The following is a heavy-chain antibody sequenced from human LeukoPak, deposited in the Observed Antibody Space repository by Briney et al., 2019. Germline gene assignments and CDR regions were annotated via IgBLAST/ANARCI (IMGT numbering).Heavy chain of an antibody. J-gene: IGHJ6*02. D-gene: IGHD6-13*01. V-gene: IGHV4-34*01. CDR1: GGSFSGYY. Sequence: PSETLSLTCAVYGGSFSGYYWSWIRQPPGKGLEWIGEINHSGSTNYNPSLKSRVTISVDTSKNQFSLKLSSVTAADTAVYYCARDQLAAAGTLYYYYYGMDVWGQGTTVTVSS. CDR3: ARDQLAAAGTLYYYYYGMDV. CDR2: INHSGST.